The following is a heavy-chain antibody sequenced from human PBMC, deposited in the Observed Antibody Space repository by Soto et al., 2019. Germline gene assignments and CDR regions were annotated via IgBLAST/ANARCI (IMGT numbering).Heavy chain of an antibody. CDR1: GGSFSGYY. Sequence: SETLSLTCAVYGGSFSGYYWSWIRQPPGKGLEWIGEINHSGSTNYNPSLKRRVTISVDTSKNQFSLKLSSVTAADTAVYYCARSRSSGSYFFPYWGHGLLGTVS. J-gene: IGHJ4*01. D-gene: IGHD1-26*01. V-gene: IGHV4-34*01. CDR3: ARSRSSGSYFFPY. CDR2: INHSGST.